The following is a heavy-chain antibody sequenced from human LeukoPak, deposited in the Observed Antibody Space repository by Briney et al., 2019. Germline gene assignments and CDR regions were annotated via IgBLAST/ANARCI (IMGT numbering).Heavy chain of an antibody. V-gene: IGHV3-21*01. D-gene: IGHD5-12*01. Sequence: GGSLRLSCAASGFTFSSYSMNWVRQAPGKGLEWVSSISSSSSYIYYADSVKGRFTISRDNAKNSLYLQMNSLRAEDTAVYYCARDHLSLRQWLRLTPSSSDFDYWGQGTLATVSS. CDR2: ISSSSSYI. CDR3: ARDHLSLRQWLRLTPSSSDFDY. J-gene: IGHJ4*02. CDR1: GFTFSSYS.